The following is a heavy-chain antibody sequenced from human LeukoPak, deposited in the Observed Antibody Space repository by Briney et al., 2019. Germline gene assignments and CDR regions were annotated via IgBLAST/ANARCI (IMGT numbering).Heavy chain of an antibody. CDR2: IIPIFATA. D-gene: IGHD6-19*01. V-gene: IGHV1-69*13. CDR1: GGTFSSYA. Sequence: RASVKVSCKASGGTFSSYAISWVRQAPGQGLEWMGGIIPIFATANYAQKFQGRATITADESTSTAYMELSSLRSEDTAVYYCARDSSGWYQLTIWGQGTLVTVSS. J-gene: IGHJ4*02. CDR3: ARDSSGWYQLTI.